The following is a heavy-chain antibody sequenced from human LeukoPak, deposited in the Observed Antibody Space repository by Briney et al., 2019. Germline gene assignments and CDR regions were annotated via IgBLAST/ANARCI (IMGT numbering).Heavy chain of an antibody. V-gene: IGHV3-21*04. CDR1: GFTFSSYS. Sequence: GGSLRLSCAASGFTFSSYSMNWVRQAPGKGLEWVSSISSSSSYIYYADSVKGRFTISRDNAKNSLYLQMNSLRAEDTAVYYCAKSQDYYGSGSPYYFDYWGQGTLVTVSS. J-gene: IGHJ4*02. D-gene: IGHD3-10*01. CDR3: AKSQDYYGSGSPYYFDY. CDR2: ISSSSSYI.